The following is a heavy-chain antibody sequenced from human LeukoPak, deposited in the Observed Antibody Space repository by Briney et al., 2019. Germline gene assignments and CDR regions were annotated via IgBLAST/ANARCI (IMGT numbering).Heavy chain of an antibody. V-gene: IGHV4-59*08. D-gene: IGHD2-8*01. Sequence: PSETLSLTCSVSGGSISSYYWSWIRQPPGKGLEWIGSIYHSGSTYYNPSLKSRVTISVDTSKNQFSLKLSSVTAADTAVYYCARLGYCTNGVCYYFDYWGQGTLVTVSS. CDR3: ARLGYCTNGVCYYFDY. CDR1: GGSISSYY. J-gene: IGHJ4*02. CDR2: IYHSGST.